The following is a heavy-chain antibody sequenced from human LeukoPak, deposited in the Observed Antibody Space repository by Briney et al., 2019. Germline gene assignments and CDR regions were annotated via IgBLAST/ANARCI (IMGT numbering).Heavy chain of an antibody. CDR3: TRDYVWGSLTPLDY. CDR2: IKSKTDGGTT. CDR1: GFTFSNAW. V-gene: IGHV3-15*01. Sequence: GGSLRLSCAASGFTFSNAWMSWVRQAPGKGLEWVGRIKSKTDGGTTDYAAPVKGRFTISRDDSKNTLYLQMNSLETEDTAVYYCTRDYVWGSLTPLDYWGQGTLVTVSS. J-gene: IGHJ4*02. D-gene: IGHD3-16*01.